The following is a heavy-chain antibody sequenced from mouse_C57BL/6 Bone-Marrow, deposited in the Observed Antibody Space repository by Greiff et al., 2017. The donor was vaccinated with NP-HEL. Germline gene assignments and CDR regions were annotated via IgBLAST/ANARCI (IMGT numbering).Heavy chain of an antibody. V-gene: IGHV14-4*01. Sequence: EVMLVESGAELVRPGASVKLSCTASGFNIKDDYMHWVKQRPEQGLEWIGWIDPENGDTEYASKFQGKATITADTSSNTAYLQLSSLTSEDTAVYYCTTDVFFAYWGQGTLVTVSA. CDR3: TTDVFFAY. CDR1: GFNIKDDY. J-gene: IGHJ3*01. CDR2: IDPENGDT.